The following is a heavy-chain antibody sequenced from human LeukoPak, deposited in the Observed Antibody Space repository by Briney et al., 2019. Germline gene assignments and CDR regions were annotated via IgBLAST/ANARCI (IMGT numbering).Heavy chain of an antibody. CDR1: GFTFSSYW. D-gene: IGHD4-17*01. CDR2: INSDGSRT. Sequence: GGSLRLSCAASGFTFSSYWMHWVRQAPGKGLVWVSRINSDGSRTSYADSVKGRFTISRDNAKNTLYLQMNSLRAEDTAVYYCARDLEVPTLYGDYVPFDYWGQGTLVTVSS. CDR3: ARDLEVPTLYGDYVPFDY. V-gene: IGHV3-74*01. J-gene: IGHJ4*02.